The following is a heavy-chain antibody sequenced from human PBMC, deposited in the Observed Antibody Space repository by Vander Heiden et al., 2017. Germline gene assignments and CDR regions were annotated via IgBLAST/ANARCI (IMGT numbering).Heavy chain of an antibody. Sequence: EVQLVETGGGLIQPGGLLILPCVASGLNVSSNYMNWVRQAPGKGLEWVSSIYSGGSTYYADSVKGRFTVSRDKSKNTLYLQMNNLRAEDTAVYFCARNARPYSSSSFSYWGQGTLVTVSS. CDR2: IYSGGST. D-gene: IGHD6-13*01. V-gene: IGHV3-53*02. CDR3: ARNARPYSSSSFSY. J-gene: IGHJ4*02. CDR1: GLNVSSNY.